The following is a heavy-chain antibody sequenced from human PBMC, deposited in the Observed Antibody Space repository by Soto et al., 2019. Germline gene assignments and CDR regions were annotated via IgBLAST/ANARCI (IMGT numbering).Heavy chain of an antibody. V-gene: IGHV3-74*01. CDR2: INPESTTL. CDR3: TKDNFGAWDS. CDR1: EITRNIYW. D-gene: IGHD3-10*01. J-gene: IGHJ4*02. Sequence: EAQLVESGGGLVQPGGSLTLSCTASEITRNIYWMHWIRQAPGKGLVWVSRINPESTTLTYADSVTGRFTISRDSAKNTLYLQMNGLSAEDTARYYFTKDNFGAWDSWGQGTRVTCSS.